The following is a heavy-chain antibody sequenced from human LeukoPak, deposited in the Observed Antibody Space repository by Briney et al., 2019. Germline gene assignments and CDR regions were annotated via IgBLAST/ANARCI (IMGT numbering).Heavy chain of an antibody. J-gene: IGHJ4*02. CDR1: GLTFRNYA. CDR2: ISGYGYNT. D-gene: IGHD3-22*01. V-gene: IGHV3-23*01. CDR3: AKMGPGAYYYDSSDFDF. Sequence: GGSLRLSCAASGLTFRNYAMSWVRQAPEKGLEWVSAISGYGYNTYYADSVQGRFTISRDNSKNTLYLQMNSLRAEETAVYYCAKMGPGAYYYDSSDFDFWGQGTLVTVSS.